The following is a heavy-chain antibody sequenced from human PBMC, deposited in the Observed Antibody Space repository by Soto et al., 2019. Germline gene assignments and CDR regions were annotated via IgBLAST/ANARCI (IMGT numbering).Heavy chain of an antibody. J-gene: IGHJ6*02. CDR1: GGTFTNYA. Sequence: QVQLVQSGAEVKKPGSSLKVSCKASGGTFTNYAFSWVRQAPGQGPEWMGGIIPIFGTPDYAQKFQGRVIITADESTRTVSMELTSIRSYDTAVYYCARERSVGYCITTTCPKPFYYYAMDVWGQVTTVTVSS. CDR2: IIPIFGTP. CDR3: ARERSVGYCITTTCPKPFYYYAMDV. D-gene: IGHD2-2*01. V-gene: IGHV1-69*12.